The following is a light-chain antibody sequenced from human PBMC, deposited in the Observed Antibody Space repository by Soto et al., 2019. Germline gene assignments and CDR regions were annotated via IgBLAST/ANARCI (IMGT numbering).Light chain of an antibody. CDR1: QSVSSN. CDR3: QQYDNSPWT. V-gene: IGKV3-15*01. J-gene: IGKJ1*01. Sequence: EIVMTQSPATLSVSPGERATLSCRASQSVSSNLAWNQQKPGQAPRLLIYGASTRATGIPDRFSGSGSGTGFTLTISRLEPEDFAVYYCQQYDNSPWTFGQGTKVDIK. CDR2: GAS.